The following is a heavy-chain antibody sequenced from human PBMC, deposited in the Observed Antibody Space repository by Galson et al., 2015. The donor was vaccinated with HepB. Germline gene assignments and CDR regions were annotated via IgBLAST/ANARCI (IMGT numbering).Heavy chain of an antibody. CDR1: GFTLDDYG. D-gene: IGHD6-19*01. CDR2: SNWNGGNT. Sequence: SLRLSCAASGFTLDDYGMSWVRQGPGKGLEWVAGSNWNGGNTGYADSVKGRFTISRDDSKNTLPLEMNSLRAEDTGLYYCVRAGDSSGWDFEYWGQGTQVTVSS. J-gene: IGHJ4*02. CDR3: VRAGDSSGWDFEY. V-gene: IGHV3-20*04.